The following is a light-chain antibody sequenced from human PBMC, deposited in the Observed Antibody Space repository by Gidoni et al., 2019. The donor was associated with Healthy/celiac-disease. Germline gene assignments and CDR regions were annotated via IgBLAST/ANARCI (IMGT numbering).Light chain of an antibody. CDR1: QRISSY. Sequence: DIQMSQSPSSLSASVGDRVTITCRASQRISSYVNWYQQTPGKAPKLLIYAASSLQSGVPSRFSGILAGTDFTLTISSLLPEDFATYYCQQSYSTPWTFXQXTKVEIK. J-gene: IGKJ1*01. V-gene: IGKV1-39*01. CDR3: QQSYSTPWT. CDR2: AAS.